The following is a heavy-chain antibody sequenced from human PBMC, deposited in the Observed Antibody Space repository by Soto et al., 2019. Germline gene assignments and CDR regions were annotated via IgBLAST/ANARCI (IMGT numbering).Heavy chain of an antibody. CDR2: IYYSGST. J-gene: IGHJ4*02. Sequence: QVQLQESGPGLVKPSETLSLTCTVSGGSISNYYWSWIRQPPGKGLEWIGYIYYSGSTNYNPSLKSRVTISVDTSKNQFSLKLSSVTAADTAVSYCARRHGYTFDYWGQGTLVTVSS. D-gene: IGHD3-16*02. CDR3: ARRHGYTFDY. V-gene: IGHV4-59*08. CDR1: GGSISNYY.